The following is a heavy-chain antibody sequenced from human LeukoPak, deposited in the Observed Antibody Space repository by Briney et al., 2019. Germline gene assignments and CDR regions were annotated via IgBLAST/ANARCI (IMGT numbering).Heavy chain of an antibody. D-gene: IGHD2-21*02. J-gene: IGHJ4*02. V-gene: IGHV4-59*01. CDR1: GGSISSYY. CDR3: ARDLGVTGFDY. CDR2: IYYSGGT. Sequence: PSKTLSLTCTVSGGSISSYYWSWIRQPPGKGLEWIGYIYYSGGTNYNPSLKSRVIISVDTSKNQFSLNLSSVTAADTAVYYCARDLGVTGFDYWGQGTLVAVSS.